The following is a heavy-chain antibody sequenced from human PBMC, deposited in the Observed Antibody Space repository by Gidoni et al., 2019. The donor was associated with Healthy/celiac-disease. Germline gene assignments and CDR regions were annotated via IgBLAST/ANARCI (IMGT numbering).Heavy chain of an antibody. CDR1: GGPFSSYA. V-gene: IGHV1-69*06. D-gene: IGHD6-6*01. Sequence: QVQLVQSGAEVKKPGSSVKVSCKASGGPFSSYAISWVRQAPGQGLEWMGGIIPIFGTANYAQKFQGRATITADKSTSTAYMELSSLRSEDTAVYYCARTSSSSHGSYYYYGMDVWGQGTTVTVSS. CDR3: ARTSSSSHGSYYYYGMDV. J-gene: IGHJ6*02. CDR2: IIPIFGTA.